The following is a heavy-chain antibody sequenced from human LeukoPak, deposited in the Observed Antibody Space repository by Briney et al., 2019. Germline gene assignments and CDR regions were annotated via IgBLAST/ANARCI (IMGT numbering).Heavy chain of an antibody. Sequence: ASVKVSCKVSGYTLTELSMHWVRQAPGKGLEWMGGFDPEDGETTYAQKFQGRVTMTEDTSTDTAYMELSSLRSEDTAVYYCATGLPYSSSSFLFDYWGQGTLVTVSS. D-gene: IGHD6-6*01. CDR3: ATGLPYSSSSFLFDY. J-gene: IGHJ4*02. V-gene: IGHV1-24*01. CDR2: FDPEDGET. CDR1: GYTLTELS.